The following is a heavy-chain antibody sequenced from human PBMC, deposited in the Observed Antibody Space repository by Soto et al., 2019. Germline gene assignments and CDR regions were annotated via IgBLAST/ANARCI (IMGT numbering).Heavy chain of an antibody. D-gene: IGHD6-6*01. J-gene: IGHJ6*02. Sequence: QVQLVQSGAEVKKPGASVKVSCKASGYTFTSYGISWERQAPGQGLEWMGWISAYNGNTNYAQKLQGRVTMTTDTSTSTAYMELRSLRSDDTAVYYCARSSIAARYYYYGMDVWGQGTTVTVSS. V-gene: IGHV1-18*01. CDR1: GYTFTSYG. CDR2: ISAYNGNT. CDR3: ARSSIAARYYYYGMDV.